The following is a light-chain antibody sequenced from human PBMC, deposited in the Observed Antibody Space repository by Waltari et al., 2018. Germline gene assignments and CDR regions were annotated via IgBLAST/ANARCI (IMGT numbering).Light chain of an antibody. CDR3: SAWDSSLSAWV. J-gene: IGLJ3*02. CDR2: RNN. V-gene: IGLV10-54*04. CDR1: SNNVGNQG. Sequence: QAGLTQPPSVSKGLRQTATLTCTGNSNNVGNQGAAWLQQHQGHPPKLLSYRNNNRPSGSSERFSASRSGNTAYLNITGLQPEDEADDYCSAWDSSLSAWVFGGGTKLTVL.